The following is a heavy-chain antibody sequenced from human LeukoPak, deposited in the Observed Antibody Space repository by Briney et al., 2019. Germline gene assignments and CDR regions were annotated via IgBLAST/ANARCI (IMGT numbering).Heavy chain of an antibody. V-gene: IGHV3-7*01. CDR3: VGSAGWLFDY. CDR1: GFTFSSYW. J-gene: IGHJ4*02. Sequence: GGSLRLSCAASGFTFSSYWMHWVRQAPGKGLEWAAIIKQDGREKFYVDSVKGRFTVSRDNIKNLLYLQMHILRVEDTGVYYCVGSAGWLFDYWGQGTLVTVSS. CDR2: IKQDGREK. D-gene: IGHD3-10*01.